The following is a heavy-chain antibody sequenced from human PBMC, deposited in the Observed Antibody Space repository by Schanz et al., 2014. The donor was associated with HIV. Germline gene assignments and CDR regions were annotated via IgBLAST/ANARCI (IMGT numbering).Heavy chain of an antibody. J-gene: IGHJ5*02. V-gene: IGHV3-11*01. CDR2: ISSSSNTI. CDR3: ASRGGSSWYENWFDP. CDR1: GFTFSDYY. Sequence: QVQLVESGGGVVQPGRSLRLSCAASGFTFSDYYMSWIRQAPGMGLEWVSYISSSSNTINYADSVKGRFTISRDNTKSSLYLQMNSLRVEDTAVYYCASRGGSSWYENWFDPWGQGTLVTVSS. D-gene: IGHD6-13*01.